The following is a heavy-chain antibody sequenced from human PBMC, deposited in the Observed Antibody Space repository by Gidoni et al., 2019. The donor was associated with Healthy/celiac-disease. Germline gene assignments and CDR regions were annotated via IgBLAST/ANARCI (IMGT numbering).Heavy chain of an antibody. CDR2: RKPNSGGT. CDR3: ASHGVRNQALGY. D-gene: IGHD4-17*01. CDR1: GYTFTGYY. V-gene: IGHV1-2*02. J-gene: IGHJ4*02. Sequence: QVQLVQSGAEVKQPGASVKVSCKASGYTFTGYYMHWVRQAPGQGLEWMGWRKPNSGGTNYAQKFQGRVTMNRDTSISTVYMELSRLRSDDTAVYYCASHGVRNQALGYWGQGTLVTVSS.